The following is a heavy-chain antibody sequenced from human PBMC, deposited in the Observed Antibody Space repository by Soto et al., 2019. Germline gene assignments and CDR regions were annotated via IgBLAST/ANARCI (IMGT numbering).Heavy chain of an antibody. Sequence: VASVKVSCKTSGYSFSSYAISWVRQAPGQGLEWLGWISTFNGNTNYARKLQGRVTMTTDTSTSTAYMELRSLTSDDTAVYYCARHYVASLFPRALGNWGPGILVTVSS. J-gene: IGHJ4*02. CDR3: ARHYVASLFPRALGN. D-gene: IGHD3-16*01. CDR1: GYSFSSYA. CDR2: ISTFNGNT. V-gene: IGHV1-18*01.